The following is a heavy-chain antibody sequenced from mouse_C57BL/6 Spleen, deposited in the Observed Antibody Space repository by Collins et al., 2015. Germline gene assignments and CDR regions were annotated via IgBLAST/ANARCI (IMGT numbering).Heavy chain of an antibody. Sequence: EVQLQQSGPELVKPGASVKISCKASGYSFTGYYMHWVKQSHVKSLEWIGRINPYNGATSYNQNFKDKASLTVDKSSSTAYMELHSLTSEDSAVYYCARSNYGSRDWYFDVWGAGTTVTVSS. CDR2: INPYNGAT. CDR1: GYSFTGYY. D-gene: IGHD1-1*01. J-gene: IGHJ1*01. CDR3: ARSNYGSRDWYFDV. V-gene: IGHV1-26*01.